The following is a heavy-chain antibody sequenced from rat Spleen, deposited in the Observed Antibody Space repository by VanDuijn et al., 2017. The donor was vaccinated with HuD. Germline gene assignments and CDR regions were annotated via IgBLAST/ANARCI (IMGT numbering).Heavy chain of an antibody. CDR1: GFSITTHY. Sequence: EVQLQESGPGLVKPSQSLSLTCSVTGFSITTHYWDWIRKFPGNKMEWMGYINYSGSTTYNPSLKSRISITRDSSKNQFFLHLNSVTTEDTATYYCARYVRSYFDYWGQGVMVTVSS. CDR3: ARYVRSYFDY. CDR2: INYSGST. J-gene: IGHJ2*01. V-gene: IGHV3-1*01.